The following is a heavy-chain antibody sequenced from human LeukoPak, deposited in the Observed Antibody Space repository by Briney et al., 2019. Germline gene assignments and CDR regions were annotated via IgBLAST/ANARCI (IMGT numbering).Heavy chain of an antibody. CDR1: GFTFTGYY. CDR2: INPNSGDT. D-gene: IGHD1-26*01. V-gene: IGHV1-2*02. CDR3: ARVPRQWELTPLEY. J-gene: IGHJ4*02. Sequence: ASVKVSCKASGFTFTGYYIHWVRQAPGQGLEWMGWINPNSGDTNYAQKFQGRVTMTRDTSISTAYMELSRLRSDDTAVYYCARVPRQWELTPLEYWGQGTLVTVSS.